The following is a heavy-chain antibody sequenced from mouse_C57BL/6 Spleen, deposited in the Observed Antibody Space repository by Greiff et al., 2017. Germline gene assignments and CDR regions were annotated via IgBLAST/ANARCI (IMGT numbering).Heavy chain of an antibody. J-gene: IGHJ3*01. Sequence: EVQRVESGGGLVQPKGSLKLSCAASGFSFNTYAMNWVRQAPGKGLEWVARIRSKSNNYATYYADSVIDRFTISRDDSESMLYLQMNNLKTEDTAMYYCVRPLYDGDYGLAYWGQGTLVTVSA. CDR2: IRSKSNNYAT. V-gene: IGHV10-1*01. CDR3: VRPLYDGDYGLAY. D-gene: IGHD2-3*01. CDR1: GFSFNTYA.